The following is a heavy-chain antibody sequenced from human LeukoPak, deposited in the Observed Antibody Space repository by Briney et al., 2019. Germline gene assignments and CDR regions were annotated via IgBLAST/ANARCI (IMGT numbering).Heavy chain of an antibody. CDR2: IYPGNSAT. J-gene: IGHJ6*03. CDR1: GYSFTNYW. D-gene: IGHD5-24*01. V-gene: IGHV5-51*01. Sequence: GESLQISCQASGYSFTNYWSGWVRQMPGKGLEWLGVIYPGNSATRYSPSFQGQVPLSADKAINTAYLQWSSLKASDTAIYYCARAGWLQSRFYYYYMDVWGKGTTVTVSS. CDR3: ARAGWLQSRFYYYYMDV.